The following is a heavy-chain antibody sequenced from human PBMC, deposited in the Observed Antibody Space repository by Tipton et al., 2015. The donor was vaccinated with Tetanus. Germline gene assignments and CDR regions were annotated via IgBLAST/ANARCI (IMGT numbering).Heavy chain of an antibody. D-gene: IGHD3-10*01. CDR1: GGSFSGFY. V-gene: IGHV4-34*01. J-gene: IGHJ4*02. CDR2: INHRGGT. Sequence: TLSLTCGVSGGSFSGFYWSWIRQPPGKGLEWIGEINHRGGTSYNPSLRSRVTISAVGSKNHISLKLTAVTAADTGVYFCVRGRGSGAQSFGFEHWGRGTQVIVSS. CDR3: VRGRGSGAQSFGFEH.